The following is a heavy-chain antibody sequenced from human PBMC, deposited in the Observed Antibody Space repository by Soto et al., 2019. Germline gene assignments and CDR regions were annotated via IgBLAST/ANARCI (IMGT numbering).Heavy chain of an antibody. Sequence: SETLSLTCTVSGGSISSYYWSWIRQPPGKGLEWIGYIYYSGSTNYNPSLKSRVTISVDTSKNQFSLKLSSVTAADTAVYYCARSTYWSGHTAFDYWGQGTLVTVSS. CDR3: ARSTYWSGHTAFDY. V-gene: IGHV4-59*01. CDR1: GGSISSYY. D-gene: IGHD3-3*01. J-gene: IGHJ4*02. CDR2: IYYSGST.